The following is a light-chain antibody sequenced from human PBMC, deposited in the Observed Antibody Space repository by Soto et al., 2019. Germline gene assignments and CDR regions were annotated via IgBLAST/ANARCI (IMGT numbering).Light chain of an antibody. CDR1: SSNIGAGYD. J-gene: IGLJ3*02. V-gene: IGLV1-40*01. CDR3: QSYDSSLRGWV. Sequence: QPVLTQPPSVSGAPGQRVTISCTGRSSNIGAGYDVHWYQQLPGTAPKLLIYGNINRPSGVPDRFSGSKSGTSASLAITGLQAEDEADYYCQSYDSSLRGWVFGGGTKVTVL. CDR2: GNI.